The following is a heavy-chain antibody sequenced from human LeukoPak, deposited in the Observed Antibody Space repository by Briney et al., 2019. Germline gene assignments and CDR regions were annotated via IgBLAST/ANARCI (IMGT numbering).Heavy chain of an antibody. CDR2: INHSGST. D-gene: IGHD1-26*01. CDR1: GGSFSGYY. V-gene: IGHV4-34*01. J-gene: IGHJ6*03. Sequence: SETLSLTCAVYGGSFSGYYWSWIRQPPGKGLEWIGEINHSGSTNSNPSLKSRVTISVDTSKNQFCLKLSSVAAADTAVYYCARELRGSYPRGFGYYYYMGVWGKGTTVTVSS. CDR3: ARELRGSYPRGFGYYYYMGV.